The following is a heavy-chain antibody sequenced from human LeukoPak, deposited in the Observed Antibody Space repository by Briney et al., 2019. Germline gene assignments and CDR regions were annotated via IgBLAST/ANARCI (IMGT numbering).Heavy chain of an antibody. CDR3: AKALGYCSGGSCRPLLDY. J-gene: IGHJ4*02. V-gene: IGHV3-23*01. CDR1: GFTFSSYA. D-gene: IGHD2-15*01. CDR2: ISGSDDST. Sequence: GGSLRLSCAASGFTFSSYAMSWVRQAPGKGLEWVSTISGSDDSTYYADSVKGRFTISRDNSKNTLFLQMNSLRAEDTAVYYCAKALGYCSGGSCRPLLDYWGQGTLVTVSS.